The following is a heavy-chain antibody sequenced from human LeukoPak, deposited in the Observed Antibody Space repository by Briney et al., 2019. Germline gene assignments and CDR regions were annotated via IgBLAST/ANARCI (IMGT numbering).Heavy chain of an antibody. CDR2: INTNTGNP. Sequence: ASVKVSCKASGYTFTSYAMSWVRQAPGQGLEWMGWINTNTGNPTYAQGFTGRFVFSLDTSVSTAYLQISSLKAEDTAVYYCARDSPGIAAAGTWDYWGQGTLVTVSS. CDR3: ARDSPGIAAAGTWDY. J-gene: IGHJ4*02. CDR1: GYTFTSYA. D-gene: IGHD6-13*01. V-gene: IGHV7-4-1*02.